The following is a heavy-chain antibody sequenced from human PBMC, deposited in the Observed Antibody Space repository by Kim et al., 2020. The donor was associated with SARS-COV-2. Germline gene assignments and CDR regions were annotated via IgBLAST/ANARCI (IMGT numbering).Heavy chain of an antibody. V-gene: IGHV3-11*03. D-gene: IGHD2-8*02. J-gene: IGHJ4*02. CDR3: ARLYWGGY. CDR2: SSDT. Sequence: SSDTNDADSVKGRFTNSRDNAKNSLYLQMNSLRAEDTAVYYCARLYWGGYWGQGTLVTVSS.